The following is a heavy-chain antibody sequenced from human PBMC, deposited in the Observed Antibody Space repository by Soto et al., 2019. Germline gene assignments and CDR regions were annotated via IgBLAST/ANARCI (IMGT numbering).Heavy chain of an antibody. Sequence: GGSLSLSCAASGFTFSSYAMSWVRQAPGKGLEWVSAISGSGGSTYYADSVKGRFTISRDNSKNTLYLQMNSLRAEDTAVYYCAKEGGGSSTGDLDYWGQGTLVTVSS. CDR1: GFTFSSYA. V-gene: IGHV3-23*01. D-gene: IGHD7-27*01. CDR2: ISGSGGST. CDR3: AKEGGGSSTGDLDY. J-gene: IGHJ4*02.